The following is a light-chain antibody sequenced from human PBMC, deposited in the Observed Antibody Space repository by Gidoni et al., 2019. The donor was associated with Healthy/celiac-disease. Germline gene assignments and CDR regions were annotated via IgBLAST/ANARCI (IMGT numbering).Light chain of an antibody. CDR2: GAS. V-gene: IGKV3-15*01. CDR3: QQYNNWPPLT. CDR1: QSVSSN. Sequence: EIVMTQSPATLSVSPGERATLYCRASQSVSSNLAWYQQKPGKAPRLLIYGASTRATGIPARFSGSGSGTEFTLTISSLQSEDFAVYYCQQYNNWPPLTFGGGTKVEIK. J-gene: IGKJ4*01.